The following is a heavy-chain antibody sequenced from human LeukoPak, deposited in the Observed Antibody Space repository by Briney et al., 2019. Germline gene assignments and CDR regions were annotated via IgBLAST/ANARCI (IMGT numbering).Heavy chain of an antibody. J-gene: IGHJ6*02. CDR3: ARELWFGELIPAHYGMDV. CDR2: ISSSSSTI. Sequence: QSGGSLRLSCAASGFTFSSYSMNWVRQAPGKGLEWVSYISSSSSTIYYADSVKGRFTISRDNAKNSLYLQMNSLRDEDTAVYYCARELWFGELIPAHYGMDVWGQGTTVTVSS. V-gene: IGHV3-48*02. CDR1: GFTFSSYS. D-gene: IGHD3-10*01.